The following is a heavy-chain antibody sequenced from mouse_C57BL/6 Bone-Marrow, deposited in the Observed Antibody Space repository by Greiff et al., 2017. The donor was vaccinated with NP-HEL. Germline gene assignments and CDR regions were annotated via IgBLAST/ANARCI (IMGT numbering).Heavy chain of an antibody. CDR2: IDPEDGET. V-gene: IGHV14-2*01. J-gene: IGHJ4*01. CDR3: ARSPSNYAMDY. CDR1: GFNIKDYY. D-gene: IGHD2-10*02. Sequence: EVKVVESGAELVKPGASVKLSCTASGFNIKDYYMHWVKQRTERGLEWIGRIDPEDGETKYAPKFQGKATITADTSSNTAYLQLSSLTSEDTAVYYCARSPSNYAMDYWGQGTSVTVSP.